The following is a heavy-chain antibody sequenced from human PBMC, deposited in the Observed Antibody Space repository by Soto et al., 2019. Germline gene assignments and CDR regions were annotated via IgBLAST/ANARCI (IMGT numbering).Heavy chain of an antibody. Sequence: GGSLRLSCAASGFTFSSYWMHWVRQAPGKGLVWVSRINSDGSSTSYADSVKGRFTISRDNAKNTLYLQMNSLRAEDTAVYYCARAVEAYGDYDDFDYWGQGTLVTVSS. D-gene: IGHD4-17*01. CDR1: GFTFSSYW. CDR3: ARAVEAYGDYDDFDY. CDR2: INSDGSST. J-gene: IGHJ4*02. V-gene: IGHV3-74*01.